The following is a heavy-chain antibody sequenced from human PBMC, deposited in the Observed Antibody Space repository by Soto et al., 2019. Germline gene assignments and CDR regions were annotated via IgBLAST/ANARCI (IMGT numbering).Heavy chain of an antibody. V-gene: IGHV3-23*01. CDR2: ISGSGGST. CDR1: EFTFSSYA. CDR3: AKDRPYSSSWYPFDY. Sequence: PLRHSCTASEFTFSSYAMSWVLQNPFKWLECVSAISGSGGSTYYADSVKGRFTISRDNSKNTLYLQMNSLRAEDTAVYYCAKDRPYSSSWYPFDYWGQGTLVTVSS. J-gene: IGHJ4*02. D-gene: IGHD6-13*01.